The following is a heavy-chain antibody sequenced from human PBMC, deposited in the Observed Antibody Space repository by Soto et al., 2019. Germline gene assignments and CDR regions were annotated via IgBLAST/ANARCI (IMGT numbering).Heavy chain of an antibody. V-gene: IGHV3-30*03. Sequence: GGSLRLSCAASGFTFSSYGMHWVRQAPGKGLEWVAVISYDGSNKYYADSVKGRFTISRDNSKNTLYLQMNSLRAEDTAVYYCAILPVQSVDYWGQGTLVTVSS. CDR1: GFTFSSYG. J-gene: IGHJ4*02. D-gene: IGHD4-4*01. CDR2: ISYDGSNK. CDR3: AILPVQSVDY.